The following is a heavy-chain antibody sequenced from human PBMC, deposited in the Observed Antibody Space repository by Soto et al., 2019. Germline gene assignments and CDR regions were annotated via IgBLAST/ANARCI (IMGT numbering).Heavy chain of an antibody. V-gene: IGHV4-31*03. Sequence: TLSLTCTVSGGSISSSSYYWGWIRQHPGKSLEWIGYIYNSGSTYYNTSLKSRVTISVDTSKNQFSLKLSSVTAADTAVYYCARDRIVVVPAAIGARMHYYYGMDVWGQGTTVTVSS. CDR3: ARDRIVVVPAAIGARMHYYYGMDV. D-gene: IGHD2-2*01. J-gene: IGHJ6*02. CDR2: IYNSGST. CDR1: GGSISSSSYY.